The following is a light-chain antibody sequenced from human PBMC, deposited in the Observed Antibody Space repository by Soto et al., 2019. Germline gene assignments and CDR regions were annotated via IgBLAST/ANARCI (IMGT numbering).Light chain of an antibody. V-gene: IGKV3-11*01. CDR2: DES. J-gene: IGKJ3*01. Sequence: EIVLTQSPATLSLSPGERATLSCRASQSVSYFLAWYQQKSGQAPRLLIYDESSRATGIPARFSGSGFGTDFTLTISSLEPEDFAVYYCQHRSNWLGTFGPGTKVDIK. CDR1: QSVSYF. CDR3: QHRSNWLGT.